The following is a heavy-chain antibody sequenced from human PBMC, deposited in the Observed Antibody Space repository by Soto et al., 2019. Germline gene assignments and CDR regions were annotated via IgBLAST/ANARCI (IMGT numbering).Heavy chain of an antibody. D-gene: IGHD3-9*01. J-gene: IGHJ6*02. V-gene: IGHV3-33*01. CDR3: ARDPNVLRYFDWSNGYYYYYGMDV. Sequence: PGGSLRLSCAASGFTFSSYGMHWVRQAPGKGLEWVAVIWYDGSNKYYADSVKGRFTISRDNSKNTLYLQMNSLRAEDTAVYYCARDPNVLRYFDWSNGYYYYYGMDVWGQGTTVTVSS. CDR1: GFTFSSYG. CDR2: IWYDGSNK.